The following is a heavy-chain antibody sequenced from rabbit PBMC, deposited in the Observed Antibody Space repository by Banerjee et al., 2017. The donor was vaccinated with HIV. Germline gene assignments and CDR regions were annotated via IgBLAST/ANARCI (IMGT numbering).Heavy chain of an antibody. Sequence: QEQLEESGGDLVKPEGSLTLTCTASGFSFSSNYWICWVRQAPGKGLEWIACIFTASAGTSYANWAKGRFTISKTSSTTVTLQMTSLTAADTATYFCARAGYDDYGDYHNVWGPGTLVTVS. J-gene: IGHJ6*01. CDR3: ARAGYDDYGDYHNV. CDR2: IFTASAGT. CDR1: GFSFSSNYW. V-gene: IGHV1S45*01. D-gene: IGHD2-1*01.